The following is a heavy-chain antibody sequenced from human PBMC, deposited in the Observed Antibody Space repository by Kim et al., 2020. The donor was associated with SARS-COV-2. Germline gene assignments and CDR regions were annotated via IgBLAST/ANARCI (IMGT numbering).Heavy chain of an antibody. D-gene: IGHD4-17*01. CDR1: GFSLSNYA. CDR3: AEGYYGGESYGRHFDY. CDR2: IYSAGIRK. J-gene: IGHJ4*02. Sequence: GGSLRLSCAASGFSLSNYAMTWVRQAPGRGLEWVSVIYSAGIRKHYADSVKGRFTISRDESKNMLHLQMNSLRAEDTAIYYCAEGYYGGESYGRHFDYWGQGTLVTVSS. V-gene: IGHV3-23*03.